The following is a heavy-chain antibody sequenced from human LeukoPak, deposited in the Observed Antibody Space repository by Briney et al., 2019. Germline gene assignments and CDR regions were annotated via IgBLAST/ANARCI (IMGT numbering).Heavy chain of an antibody. V-gene: IGHV3-7*01. D-gene: IGHD5-12*01. Sequence: GGSLRLSCAASGFTFSSYAMSWVRQAPGKGLEWVANIKQDGSEKYYVDSVKGRFTISRDNAKNSLYLQMNSLRAEDTAVYYCARVDIVATIGEYYFDYWGQGTLVTVSS. J-gene: IGHJ4*02. CDR1: GFTFSSYA. CDR2: IKQDGSEK. CDR3: ARVDIVATIGEYYFDY.